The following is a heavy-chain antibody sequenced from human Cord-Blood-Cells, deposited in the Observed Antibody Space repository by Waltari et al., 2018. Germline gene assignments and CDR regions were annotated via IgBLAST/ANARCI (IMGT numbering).Heavy chain of an antibody. V-gene: IGHV4-59*01. CDR1: GGSISSYY. D-gene: IGHD2-2*01. Sequence: QVQLQESGPGLVKPSETLSLTCTVSGGSISSYYWSWIRQPPGKGLEWIGYIYYSGSTNYTPSLKSRVTISVDTSKNQFSLKLSSVTAADTAVYYCARGGGYCSSTSCYAFDIWGQGTMVTVSS. CDR3: ARGGGYCSSTSCYAFDI. J-gene: IGHJ3*02. CDR2: IYYSGST.